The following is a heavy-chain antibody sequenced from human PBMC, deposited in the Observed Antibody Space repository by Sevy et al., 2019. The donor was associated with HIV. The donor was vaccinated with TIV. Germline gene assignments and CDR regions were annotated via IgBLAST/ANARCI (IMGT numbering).Heavy chain of an antibody. CDR3: ARVLLWFGEYDY. J-gene: IGHJ4*02. CDR2: INHSGST. Sequence: SETLSLTCAVYGGSFSGYYWSWIRQPPGKGLEWIGEINHSGSTKYNPSLKSRVTISVDTSKNQFSLKLSSVTAADTAVYYCARVLLWFGEYDYWGQGTLVTVSS. D-gene: IGHD3-10*01. CDR1: GGSFSGYY. V-gene: IGHV4-34*01.